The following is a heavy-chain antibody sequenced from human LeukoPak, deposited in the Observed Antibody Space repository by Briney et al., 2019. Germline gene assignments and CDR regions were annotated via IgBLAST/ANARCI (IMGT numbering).Heavy chain of an antibody. Sequence: ASVKVSCKASGYTFTDYYMHWVRQAPGQGLEWMGWINPDTGGTNYAQNFQGRVTVTRDASISTAYMELSRLTSDDTAAYYCATTHSGTYYAHFDYWGQGTLVTVSS. CDR2: INPDTGGT. J-gene: IGHJ4*02. CDR1: GYTFTDYY. V-gene: IGHV1-2*02. CDR3: ATTHSGTYYAHFDY. D-gene: IGHD1-26*01.